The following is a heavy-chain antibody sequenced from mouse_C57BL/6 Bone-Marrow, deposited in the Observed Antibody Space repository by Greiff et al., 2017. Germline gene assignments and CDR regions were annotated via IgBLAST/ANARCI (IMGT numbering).Heavy chain of an antibody. Sequence: EVQLVESGGGLVKPGGSLKLSCAASGFTFSDYGMHWVRQAPEKGLEWVAYISSGSSTIYYADTVKGRFTISRDNAKNTLFLQMTSLRSEDTAMYYCARPPNYYGSSYSAWFAYWGQGTLVTVSA. CDR2: ISSGSSTI. J-gene: IGHJ3*01. V-gene: IGHV5-17*01. CDR1: GFTFSDYG. D-gene: IGHD1-1*01. CDR3: ARPPNYYGSSYSAWFAY.